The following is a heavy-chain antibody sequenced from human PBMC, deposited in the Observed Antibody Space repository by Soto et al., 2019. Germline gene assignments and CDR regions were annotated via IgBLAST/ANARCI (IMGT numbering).Heavy chain of an antibody. CDR2: IIPILGIA. Sequence: QVQLVQSGAEVKKPGSSVKVSCKASGGTFSSYTISWVRQAPGQGLEWMGRIIPILGIANYAQKFQGRVTITADKSXSXAXXELSSLRSEDTAVYYCARSTYYYDSSGYYSGAFDIWGQGTMVTVSS. D-gene: IGHD3-22*01. CDR1: GGTFSSYT. CDR3: ARSTYYYDSSGYYSGAFDI. V-gene: IGHV1-69*02. J-gene: IGHJ3*02.